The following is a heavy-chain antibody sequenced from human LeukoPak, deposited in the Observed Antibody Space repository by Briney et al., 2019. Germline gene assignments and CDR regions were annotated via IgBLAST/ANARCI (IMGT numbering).Heavy chain of an antibody. V-gene: IGHV3-33*08. Sequence: GGSLRLSCAASGFTFSGYGMHWVRQAPGKGLEWVAVIWYDGSNKYYADSVKGRITISRDNSKNTLYLQMNSLRAEDTAVYYCARTGAYDYVWGSYDFDYWGQGTLVTVSS. D-gene: IGHD3-16*01. CDR3: ARTGAYDYVWGSYDFDY. J-gene: IGHJ4*02. CDR2: IWYDGSNK. CDR1: GFTFSGYG.